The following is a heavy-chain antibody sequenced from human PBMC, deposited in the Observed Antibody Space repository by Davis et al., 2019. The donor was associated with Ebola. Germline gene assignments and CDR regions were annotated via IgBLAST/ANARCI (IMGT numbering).Heavy chain of an antibody. D-gene: IGHD6-19*01. J-gene: IGHJ6*02. CDR2: IDPSDSYT. CDR1: GYSFTSYW. V-gene: IGHV5-10-1*01. CDR3: ARELGAYSSGWNYYYYGMDV. Sequence: GESLKISCKGSGYSFTSYWISWVRQMPGKGLEWMGRIDPSDSYTNYSPSFQGHVTISADKSISTAYLQWSSLKASDTAMYYCARELGAYSSGWNYYYYGMDVWGQGTTVTVSS.